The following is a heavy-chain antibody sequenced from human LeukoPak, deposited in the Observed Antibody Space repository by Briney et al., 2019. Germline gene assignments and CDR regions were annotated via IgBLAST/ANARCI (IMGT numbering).Heavy chain of an antibody. CDR3: ASALGGYFDY. J-gene: IGHJ4*02. V-gene: IGHV1-69*05. CDR2: IIPIFGTA. D-gene: IGHD3-10*01. Sequence: GDSVKVSCKASGGTFSSYAISWVRQAPGQGLEWMGGIIPIFGTANYAQEFQGRVTITTDESTSTAYMELSSLRSEDTAVYYCASALGGYFDYWGQGTLVTVSS. CDR1: GGTFSSYA.